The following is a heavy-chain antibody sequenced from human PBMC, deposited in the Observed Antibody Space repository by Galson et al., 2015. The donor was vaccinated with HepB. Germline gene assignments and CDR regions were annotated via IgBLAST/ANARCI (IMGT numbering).Heavy chain of an antibody. D-gene: IGHD2-2*01. Sequence: VKVSCKASGYTFSTYYIHWVRQAPGQGLEWMGIINPSGGRTNYAQKFQDRVTMTRDTSTSTVYMQLSSLRSEDTAVYYCATIRVGFCITTSCKADDFDIWGQGTMVTVSS. J-gene: IGHJ3*02. V-gene: IGHV1-46*01. CDR3: ATIRVGFCITTSCKADDFDI. CDR2: INPSGGRT. CDR1: GYTFSTYY.